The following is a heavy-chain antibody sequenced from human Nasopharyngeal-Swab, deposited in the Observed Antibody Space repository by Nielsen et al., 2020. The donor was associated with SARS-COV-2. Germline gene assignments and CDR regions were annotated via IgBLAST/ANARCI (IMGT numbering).Heavy chain of an antibody. D-gene: IGHD3-22*01. CDR3: AKEPIVTMIVVVIDTYFDY. J-gene: IGHJ4*02. Sequence: VRQAPGKGLEWVSVITGSGGNTYYSDSVKGRFTISRDNSKNTLYLQMNSLGAEDTAVYYCAKEPIVTMIVVVIDTYFDYWGQGTLVTVSS. V-gene: IGHV3-23*01. CDR2: ITGSGGNT.